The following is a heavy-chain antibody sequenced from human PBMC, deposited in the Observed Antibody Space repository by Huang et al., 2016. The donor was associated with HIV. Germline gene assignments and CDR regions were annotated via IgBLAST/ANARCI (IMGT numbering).Heavy chain of an antibody. J-gene: IGHJ3*01. Sequence: QVQLVQSGAEVRKPGSSVKVSCRASGGSFNNFGINWVRQAPGQGLVWMGGIIPRFGTRNDAQRCQGRVTITADETTGVVYMELSSLRSDDTAVYFCAKRGGAWGSPYAFDLWGPGTMVTVSS. V-gene: IGHV1-69*13. CDR3: AKRGGAWGSPYAFDL. CDR2: IIPRFGTR. D-gene: IGHD3-16*01. CDR1: GGSFNNFG.